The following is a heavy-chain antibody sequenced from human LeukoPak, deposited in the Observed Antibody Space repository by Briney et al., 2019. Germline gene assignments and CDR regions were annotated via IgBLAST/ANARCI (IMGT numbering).Heavy chain of an antibody. Sequence: PGGSLRPSCAASGFTFKNYWMSWLRQTPGKGLEWVANINQDGSERYYVDSVEGRFTVSRDNGDNSLFLQMNGLRAEDTAVFYCARARAATYNVFADYWGQGTLVTVSS. J-gene: IGHJ4*02. CDR1: GFTFKNYW. D-gene: IGHD3-3*01. CDR3: ARARAATYNVFADY. CDR2: INQDGSER. V-gene: IGHV3-7*01.